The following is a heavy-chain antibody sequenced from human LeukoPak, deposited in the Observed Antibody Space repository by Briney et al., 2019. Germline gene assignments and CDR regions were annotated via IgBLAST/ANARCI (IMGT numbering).Heavy chain of an antibody. D-gene: IGHD3-10*01. CDR2: IIPIFGTA. CDR3: ARKIRFGEFSDAFDI. J-gene: IGHJ3*02. V-gene: IGHV1-69*13. CDR1: GGTFSSYA. Sequence: ASVKVSCKASGGTFSSYAISWVRQAPGQGLEWMGGIIPIFGTANYAQKFQGRVTITADESTSTAYMELSSLRSEDTAVYYCARKIRFGEFSDAFDIWGQGTMVTASS.